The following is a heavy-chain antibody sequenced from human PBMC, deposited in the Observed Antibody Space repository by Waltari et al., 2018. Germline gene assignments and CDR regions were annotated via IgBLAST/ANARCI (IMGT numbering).Heavy chain of an antibody. D-gene: IGHD3-3*01. Sequence: EVQLVESGGGLVQPGGSLRLSCAASGFTVSSNYMSWVRQAHGKGLEWVSVIYSGGSTYYADSVKGRFTISRHNSKNTLYLQMNSLRAEDTVVYYCAGGRFLARGYYYYMDVWGKGTTVTISS. CDR3: AGGRFLARGYYYYMDV. J-gene: IGHJ6*03. V-gene: IGHV3-53*04. CDR2: IYSGGST. CDR1: GFTVSSNY.